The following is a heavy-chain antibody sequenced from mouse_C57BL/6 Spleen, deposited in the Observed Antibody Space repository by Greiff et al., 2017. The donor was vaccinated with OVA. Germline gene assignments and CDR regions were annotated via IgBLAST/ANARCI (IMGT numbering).Heavy chain of an antibody. CDR2: ISNGGGST. J-gene: IGHJ2*01. CDR3: ARSIRRGYYFDY. V-gene: IGHV5-12*01. CDR1: GFTFSDYY. Sequence: EVKLVESGGGLVQPGGSLKLSCAASGFTFSDYYMYWVRQTPEKRLEWVAYISNGGGSTYYPDTVKGRVTISRDNAKNTLYLQMSRLKSEDTAMYYCARSIRRGYYFDYWGQGTTLTVSS.